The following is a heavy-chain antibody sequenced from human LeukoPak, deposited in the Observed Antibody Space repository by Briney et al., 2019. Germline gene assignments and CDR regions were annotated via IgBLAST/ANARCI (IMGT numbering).Heavy chain of an antibody. CDR3: AGGRGSYGLWDS. V-gene: IGHV3-74*01. CDR1: GFTFSNYW. D-gene: IGHD1-26*01. CDR2: INGDGRTT. J-gene: IGHJ4*02. Sequence: GGSLRLSCAGSGFTFSNYWIHWVRQVPGKGLVWVSRINGDGRTTNYADSVKGRFTISRDNARNTVYLQMNSLRPEDTAVYFCAGGRGSYGLWDSWGQGTLVTVSS.